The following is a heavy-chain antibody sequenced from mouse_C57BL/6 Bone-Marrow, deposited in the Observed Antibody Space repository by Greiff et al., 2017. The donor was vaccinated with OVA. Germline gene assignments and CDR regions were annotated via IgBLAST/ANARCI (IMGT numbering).Heavy chain of an antibody. CDR2: ISNGGGST. V-gene: IGHV5-12*01. CDR1: GFTFSDYY. J-gene: IGHJ3*01. D-gene: IGHD3-3*01. Sequence: KLVESGGGLVQPGGSLKLSCAASGFTFSDYYMYWVRQTPEKRLEWVAYISNGGGSTYYPDTVKGRFTISRDNAKNTLYLQMSRLKSEDTAMYYCARHGDDWGQGTLVTVSA. CDR3: ARHGDD.